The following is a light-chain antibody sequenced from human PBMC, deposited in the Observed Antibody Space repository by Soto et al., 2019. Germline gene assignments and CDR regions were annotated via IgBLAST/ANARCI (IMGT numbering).Light chain of an antibody. CDR1: QGITRY. J-gene: IGKJ1*01. Sequence: EIVLTQSPATLSLSPGERATLSCRASQGITRYLAWYQQKPGQAPRLLIYDASSRATGITDRFSGSGSGTDFTLTISRLEPEDFAVYYCQQYGSSPRTFGQGTKVEIK. V-gene: IGKV3-20*01. CDR3: QQYGSSPRT. CDR2: DAS.